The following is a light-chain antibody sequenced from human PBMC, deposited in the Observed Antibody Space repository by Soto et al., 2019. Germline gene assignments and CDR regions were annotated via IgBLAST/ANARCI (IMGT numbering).Light chain of an antibody. CDR3: QQRRNWPPYT. V-gene: IGKV3-11*01. CDR1: QSVSSY. Sequence: EIVLTQSPATLSLSPGERATLSCRASQSVSSYLAWYQQKPGQAPRLLIYDASNRATGIPARFSGSGSGTDFPLTISSLETEDFAGYYCQQRRNWPPYTFGQGTKLEIK. J-gene: IGKJ2*01. CDR2: DAS.